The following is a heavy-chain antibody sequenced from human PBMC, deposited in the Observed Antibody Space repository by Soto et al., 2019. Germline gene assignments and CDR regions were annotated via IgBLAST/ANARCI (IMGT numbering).Heavy chain of an antibody. Sequence: QLQLQESGPGLVKPSETLSLTCTVSGGSISSSSYYWGWIRQPPGKGLEWIGSIYYSGSTYYNPSLKSRVTISVDTSKNQFSLKLSSVTAADTAVYYCARRSSSWYQEWFDPWGQGTLVTVSS. CDR1: GGSISSSSYY. D-gene: IGHD6-13*01. CDR2: IYYSGST. CDR3: ARRSSSWYQEWFDP. V-gene: IGHV4-39*01. J-gene: IGHJ5*02.